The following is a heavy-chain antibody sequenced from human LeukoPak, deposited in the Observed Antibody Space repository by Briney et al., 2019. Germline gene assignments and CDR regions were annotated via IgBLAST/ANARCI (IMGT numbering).Heavy chain of an antibody. CDR3: ARDMLEGYYDSSGYFGY. D-gene: IGHD3-22*01. Sequence: ASVKVSCKASGYTFTGYYMHWVRQAPGQGLEWMGWINPNSGGTNYAQKFQGRVTMTRDTSISTAYMELSRLRSDDTAVYYCARDMLEGYYDSSGYFGYWGQGTLVTVSS. J-gene: IGHJ4*02. V-gene: IGHV1-2*02. CDR2: INPNSGGT. CDR1: GYTFTGYY.